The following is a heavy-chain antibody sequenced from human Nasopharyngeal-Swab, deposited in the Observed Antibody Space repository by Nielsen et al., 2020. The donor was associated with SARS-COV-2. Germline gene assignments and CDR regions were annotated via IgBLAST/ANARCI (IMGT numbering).Heavy chain of an antibody. CDR1: GYSFTSYW. D-gene: IGHD6-19*01. CDR3: ARRSSGIAVAGFFDY. Sequence: GESLKISCKGSGYSFTSYWIGWVRQMPGKGLEWMGIIYPGDSDTRYNPSFQGQVTISADKSISTAYLQWSSLKASDTAMYYCARRSSGIAVAGFFDYWGQGTLVTVSS. CDR2: IYPGDSDT. J-gene: IGHJ4*02. V-gene: IGHV5-51*01.